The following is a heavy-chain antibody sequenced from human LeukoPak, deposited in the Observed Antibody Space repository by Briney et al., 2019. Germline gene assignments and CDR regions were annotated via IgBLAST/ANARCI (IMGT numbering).Heavy chain of an antibody. Sequence: SETLSLTCTVSGDSISTSSYYWGWVRQPPGRGLEWLGSIYYSGITHYNPSLNSRLTKYVDTSRNQFSLHLFSVTAADTAVFYCARSDYYDFRQIDYWGQGTMVTVSS. CDR2: IYYSGIT. CDR1: GDSISTSSYY. D-gene: IGHD3/OR15-3a*01. V-gene: IGHV4-39*01. CDR3: ARSDYYDFRQIDY. J-gene: IGHJ4*02.